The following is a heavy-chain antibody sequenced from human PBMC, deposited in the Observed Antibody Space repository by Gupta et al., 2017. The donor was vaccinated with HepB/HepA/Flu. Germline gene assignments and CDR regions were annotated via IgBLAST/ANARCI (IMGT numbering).Heavy chain of an antibody. CDR3: ASSSYHSPGTFDY. Sequence: QVQLVESGGGLVKPGCSLRLSCAASGFIFSDYYMNWIRQAPGKGLEWIAYISNTGSSRYYADSVKGRFSISRDNARNSLYLEVNSLRAEDTAVYYCASSSYHSPGTFDYWGQGILVTVSS. J-gene: IGHJ4*02. V-gene: IGHV3-11*04. D-gene: IGHD1-7*01. CDR1: GFIFSDYY. CDR2: ISNTGSSR.